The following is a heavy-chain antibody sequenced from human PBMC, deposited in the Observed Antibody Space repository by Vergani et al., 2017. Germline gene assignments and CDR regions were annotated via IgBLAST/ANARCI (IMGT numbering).Heavy chain of an antibody. CDR1: GGSISSYY. J-gene: IGHJ4*02. Sequence: QVQLQESGPGLVKPSETLSLTCTVSGGSISSYYWSWIRQPPGKGLEWIGYIYYSGSTNYNPSLKSRVTISVDTSKNQFSLKLSSVTAADTAVYYCARGGSRGYYFDYWGQGTLVTVSS. D-gene: IGHD3-10*01. CDR2: IYYSGST. CDR3: ARGGSRGYYFDY. V-gene: IGHV4-59*01.